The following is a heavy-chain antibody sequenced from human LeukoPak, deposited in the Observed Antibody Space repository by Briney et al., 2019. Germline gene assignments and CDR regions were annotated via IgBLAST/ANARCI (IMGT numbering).Heavy chain of an antibody. J-gene: IGHJ4*02. CDR3: AKSYGSGKTDY. CDR1: GGSISSSSYY. Sequence: SETLSLTCTVSGGSISSSSYYWGWIRQPPGKGLEWIGSIYYSGSTYYNPSLKSRVTMSVDTSKKQFSLKLSFVTAADTALYYCAKSYGSGKTDYWGQGTLVTVSS. V-gene: IGHV4-39*07. D-gene: IGHD3-10*01. CDR2: IYYSGST.